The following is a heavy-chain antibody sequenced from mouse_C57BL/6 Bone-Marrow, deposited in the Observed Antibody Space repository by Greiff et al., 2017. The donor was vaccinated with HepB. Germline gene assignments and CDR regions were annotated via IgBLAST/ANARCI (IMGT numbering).Heavy chain of an antibody. CDR2: IYPRSGNT. V-gene: IGHV1-81*01. J-gene: IGHJ2*01. Sequence: VQLKQSGAELARPGASVKLSCKASGYTFTSYGISWVKQRTGQGLEWIGEIYPRSGNTYYNEKFKGKATLTADKSSSTAYMELRSLTSEDSAVYFCARSPYYGSRDFDYWGQDTTLTVSS. CDR1: GYTFTSYG. D-gene: IGHD1-1*01. CDR3: ARSPYYGSRDFDY.